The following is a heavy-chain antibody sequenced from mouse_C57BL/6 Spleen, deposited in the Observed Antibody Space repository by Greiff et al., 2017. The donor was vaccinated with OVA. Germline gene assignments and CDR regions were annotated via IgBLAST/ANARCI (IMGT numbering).Heavy chain of an antibody. J-gene: IGHJ4*01. D-gene: IGHD2-14*01. V-gene: IGHV5-16*01. CDR1: GFTFSDYY. CDR3: AREGYIYYAMDY. CDR2: INYDGSST. Sequence: EVQVVESEGGLVQPGSSMKLSCTASGFTFSDYYMAWVRQVPEKGLEWVANINYDGSSTYYLDSLKSRFIISRDNAKNILYLQMSSLKSEDTATYYCAREGYIYYAMDYWGQGTSVTVSS.